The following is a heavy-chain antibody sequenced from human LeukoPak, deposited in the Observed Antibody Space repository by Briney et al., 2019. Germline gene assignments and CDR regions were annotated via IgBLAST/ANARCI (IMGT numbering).Heavy chain of an antibody. CDR2: ISYDGSNK. CDR3: AKGTMARGFDY. J-gene: IGHJ4*02. D-gene: IGHD3-10*01. CDR1: GFTFSSYA. Sequence: GGSLRLSCAASGFTFSSYAMHWVRQAPGKGLEWVAVISYDGSNKYYADSVKGRFTISRDNSKNTLYPQMNSLRAEDTAVYYCAKGTMARGFDYWGQGTLVTVSS. V-gene: IGHV3-30*04.